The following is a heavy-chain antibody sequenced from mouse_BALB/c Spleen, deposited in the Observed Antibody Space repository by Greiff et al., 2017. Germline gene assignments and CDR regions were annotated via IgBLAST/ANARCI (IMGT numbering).Heavy chain of an antibody. CDR2: ISSGGSYT. CDR3: TRDLRLLQGCDY. D-gene: IGHD2-3*01. J-gene: IGHJ2*01. Sequence: EVQGVESGGGLVKPGGSLKLSCAASGFTFSSYTMSWVRQTPEKRLEWVATISSGGSYTYYPDSVKGRFTISRDNAKNTLYLQMSSLKSEDTAMYYCTRDLRLLQGCDYWGQGTTLTVSS. CDR1: GFTFSSYT. V-gene: IGHV5-6-4*01.